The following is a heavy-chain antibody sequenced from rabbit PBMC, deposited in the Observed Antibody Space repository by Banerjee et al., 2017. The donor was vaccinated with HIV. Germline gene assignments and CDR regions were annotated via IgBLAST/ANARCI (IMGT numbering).Heavy chain of an antibody. D-gene: IGHD3-1*01. CDR2: IYNSG. CDR3: ARYIGGAAPYFNL. Sequence: QEQLEESGGDLVQPEGSLTLTCKASGFDFSSCGISWVRQAPGKGLEWIAYIYNSGSYASWAKGRFTISKTSSTTVTLQMTSLTAADTATYFCARYIGGAAPYFNLWGPGTLVTVS. CDR1: GFDFSSCG. V-gene: IGHV1S45*01. J-gene: IGHJ4*01.